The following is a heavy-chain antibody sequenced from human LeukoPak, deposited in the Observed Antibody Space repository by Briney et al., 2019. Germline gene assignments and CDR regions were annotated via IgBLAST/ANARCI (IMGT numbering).Heavy chain of an antibody. CDR3: ARDGAAAGTYYYYGMDV. CDR1: GGSVSSGSYY. Sequence: SETLSLTCTVSGGSVSSGSYYWSWIRQPPGKGLEWIGYIYYSGSTNYNPSLKSRVTISVDTSENQFSLKLSSVTAADTAVYYCARDGAAAGTYYYYGMDVWGKGTTVTVSS. V-gene: IGHV4-61*01. D-gene: IGHD6-13*01. J-gene: IGHJ6*04. CDR2: IYYSGST.